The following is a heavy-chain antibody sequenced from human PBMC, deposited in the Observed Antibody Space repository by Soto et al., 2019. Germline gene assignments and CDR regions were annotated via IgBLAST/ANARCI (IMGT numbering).Heavy chain of an antibody. CDR1: GFTFTSYA. J-gene: IGHJ4*02. D-gene: IGHD2-15*01. CDR3: AKRRGAGGHFDY. CDR2: VSRGGST. Sequence: EVQLLESGGGLVQPEGSLRLSCAASGFTFTSYAMGWVRQAPGKGLECVSVVSRGGSTHYADSVTGRFIVSRGNSKNTVSLQMNSLRADDTAVYYCAKRRGAGGHFDYWGQGALVTVSS. V-gene: IGHV3-23*01.